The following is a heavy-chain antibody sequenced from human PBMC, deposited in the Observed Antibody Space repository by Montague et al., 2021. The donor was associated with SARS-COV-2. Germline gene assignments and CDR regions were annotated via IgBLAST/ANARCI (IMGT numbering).Heavy chain of an antibody. Sequence: TLSLTCTVSRGSISSGGYYWSWIAQDSGKGLEWTGYLYYSGSTYYNPSLKSRVTISVDTSKNQLTLKLSSVTAADTAVYDCASMRSSSNRYFDLWGRGTLVTVSS. J-gene: IGHJ2*01. D-gene: IGHD6-6*01. V-gene: IGHV4-31*03. CDR1: RGSISSGGYY. CDR2: LYYSGST. CDR3: ASMRSSSNRYFDL.